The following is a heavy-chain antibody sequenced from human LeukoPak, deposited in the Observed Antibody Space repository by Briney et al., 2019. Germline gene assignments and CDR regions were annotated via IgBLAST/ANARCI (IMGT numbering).Heavy chain of an antibody. J-gene: IGHJ5*02. V-gene: IGHV1-2*06. CDR2: INPNSGGT. CDR3: ARDPLVGVRITGTVWFDP. CDR1: GYTFTGYY. D-gene: IGHD1-7*01. Sequence: ASVKVSCKASGYTFTGYYMHWVRQAPGQGLEWMGRINPNSGGTNYAQKFQGRVTMTRDTSISTAYMELSRLSSDDTAVYYCARDPLVGVRITGTVWFDPWGQGTLVTVSS.